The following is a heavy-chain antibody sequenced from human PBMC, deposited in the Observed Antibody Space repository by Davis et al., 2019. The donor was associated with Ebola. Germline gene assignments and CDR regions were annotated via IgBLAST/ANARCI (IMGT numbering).Heavy chain of an antibody. CDR1: ADSVSINNSG. CDR2: TYYTSKWHN. V-gene: IGHV6-1*01. D-gene: IGHD3-9*01. CDR3: ARGWLRAGFDY. Sequence: HSQTLSLTCAISADSVSINNSGWNWIRQSPSRGLEWLGRTYYTSKWHNDYGESVKSRITINPDTSKNQFSLQLSSVTPEDTALYYCARGWLRAGFDYWGQGSLVTVSS. J-gene: IGHJ4*02.